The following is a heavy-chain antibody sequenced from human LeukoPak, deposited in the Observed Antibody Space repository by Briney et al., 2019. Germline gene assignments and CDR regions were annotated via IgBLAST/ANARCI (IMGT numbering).Heavy chain of an antibody. V-gene: IGHV1-2*02. Sequence: ASVKVSCTASGYTFTGYYMHWVLQAPGQGLVWMVWINPNSGGTNYAQKFQGRVTMTRDTSISTAYMELSTMSADDPAVYYCASEGVDWNHSVYYFDYWGQGTLVTVSS. J-gene: IGHJ4*02. CDR1: GYTFTGYY. CDR2: INPNSGGT. D-gene: IGHD1-1*01. CDR3: ASEGVDWNHSVYYFDY.